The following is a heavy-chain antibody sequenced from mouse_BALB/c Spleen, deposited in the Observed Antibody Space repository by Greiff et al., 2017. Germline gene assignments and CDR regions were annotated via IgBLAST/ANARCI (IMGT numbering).Heavy chain of an antibody. CDR3: ARWLLPLDY. CDR1: GYTFTSYW. Sequence: QVQLQQSGAELARPGASVKLSCKASGYTFTSYWMQWVKQRPGQGLEWIGAIYPGDGDTRYTQKFKGKATLTADKSSSTAYMQLSSLASEDSAVYYCARWLLPLDYWGQGTTLTVSS. J-gene: IGHJ2*01. CDR2: IYPGDGDT. D-gene: IGHD2-3*01. V-gene: IGHV1-87*01.